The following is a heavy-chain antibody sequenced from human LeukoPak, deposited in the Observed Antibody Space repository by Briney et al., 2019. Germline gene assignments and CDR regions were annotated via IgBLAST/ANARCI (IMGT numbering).Heavy chain of an antibody. CDR3: AKSADYYDSSGYSPSPLGY. J-gene: IGHJ4*02. CDR2: ISYDGSNK. D-gene: IGHD3-22*01. V-gene: IGHV3-30*18. CDR1: GFTFSSYG. Sequence: GGSLRLSCAASGFTFSSYGMHWVRQAPGKGLEWVAVISYDGSNKYYADSVKGRFTISRDNSKNTLYLQMNSLRAEDTAVYYCAKSADYYDSSGYSPSPLGYWGQGTLVTVSS.